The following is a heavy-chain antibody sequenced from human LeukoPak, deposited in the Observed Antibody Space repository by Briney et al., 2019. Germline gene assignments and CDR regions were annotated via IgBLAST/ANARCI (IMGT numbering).Heavy chain of an antibody. CDR3: AKYTLTMVRGVLPPFIDY. D-gene: IGHD3-10*01. J-gene: IGHJ4*02. V-gene: IGHV3-30*18. Sequence: PGGSLRLSCAASGFIFSSYGMHWVRQAPGKGLEWVTGISYDGSEKYYADYVKGRFTISRDDSKNTLYLQMNSLRAEDTAVYYCAKYTLTMVRGVLPPFIDYWGQGTLVTVSS. CDR2: ISYDGSEK. CDR1: GFIFSSYG.